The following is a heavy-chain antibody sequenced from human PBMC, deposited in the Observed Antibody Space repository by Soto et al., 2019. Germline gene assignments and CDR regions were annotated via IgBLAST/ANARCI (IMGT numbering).Heavy chain of an antibody. D-gene: IGHD3-10*01. CDR3: ARGRGDGYNQNWYFDL. V-gene: IGHV4-34*01. J-gene: IGHJ2*01. CDR1: GGSFSGYY. CDR2: INNGGSS. Sequence: QVHLQQWGAGLLKPSETLSLTCAVYGGSFSGYYWSWIRQPPGKGLEWIGEINNGGSSNYNPSLKSRGSMSGGTSNNQFSLKLTSVTAADTAVYYCARGRGDGYNQNWYFDLWGRGTLVTVSS.